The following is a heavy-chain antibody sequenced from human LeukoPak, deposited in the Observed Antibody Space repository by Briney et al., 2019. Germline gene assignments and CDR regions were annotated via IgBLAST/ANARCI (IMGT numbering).Heavy chain of an antibody. J-gene: IGHJ1*01. CDR3: ARLGVVVPAAIRHTRRPASPEYFQH. Sequence: KTSETLSLTCAVYGGSFSGYYWSWIRQPPGKGLEWIGEINHSGSTNYNPSLKSRVTISVDTSKNQFSLKLSSVTAADTAVYCCARLGVVVPAAIRHTRRPASPEYFQHWGQGTLVTVSS. D-gene: IGHD2-2*02. CDR1: GGSFSGYY. CDR2: INHSGST. V-gene: IGHV4-34*01.